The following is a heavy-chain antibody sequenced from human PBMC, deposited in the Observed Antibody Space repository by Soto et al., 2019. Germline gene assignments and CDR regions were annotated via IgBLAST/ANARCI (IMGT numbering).Heavy chain of an antibody. D-gene: IGHD1-26*01. V-gene: IGHV2-5*02. CDR3: AHSPAGASGKVGYFDL. CDR1: EFSLSTSEVG. Sequence: QITLKESGPTLEKPTQTLTLTCTVSEFSLSTSEVGVGWIRQPPGKALEWLALIHWDDDKRYSPSLKSRLTITKDTSKNQVVLTMTNMDPVDTATYYCAHSPAGASGKVGYFDLWGRGTLVTVSS. J-gene: IGHJ2*01. CDR2: IHWDDDK.